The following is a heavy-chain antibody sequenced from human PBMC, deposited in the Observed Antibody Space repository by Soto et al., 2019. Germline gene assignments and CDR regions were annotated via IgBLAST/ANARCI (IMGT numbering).Heavy chain of an antibody. J-gene: IGHJ4*02. CDR2: ISAYNGNT. CDR3: ARSTFDSRFDY. CDR1: GYTFTSYG. Sequence: GASVKVSCKASGYTFTSYGISWVRQAPGQGLEWMGWISAYNGNTNYAQKLQGRVTMTTDTSTSPAYMELRSLLSDDTAVYYCARSTFDSRFDYWGQGTLVTVSS. V-gene: IGHV1-18*04. D-gene: IGHD6-13*01.